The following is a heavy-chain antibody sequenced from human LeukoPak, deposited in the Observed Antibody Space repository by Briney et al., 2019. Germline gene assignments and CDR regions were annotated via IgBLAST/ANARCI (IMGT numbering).Heavy chain of an antibody. CDR3: AREGSGYPY. CDR2: ISAYNGNT. Sequence: GASVKVSCKASGYSFGSFGINWVRQAPGQGLEWMGWISAYNGNTNYAQKLQGRVTMTTDTSTSTAYMDLMNLRSDDAAVYYCAREGSGYPYWGQGTLVTVSS. V-gene: IGHV1-18*01. J-gene: IGHJ4*02. CDR1: GYSFGSFG. D-gene: IGHD5-12*01.